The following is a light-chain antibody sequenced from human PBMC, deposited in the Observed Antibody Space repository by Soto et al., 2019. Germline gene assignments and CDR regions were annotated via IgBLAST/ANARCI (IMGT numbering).Light chain of an antibody. V-gene: IGKV3D-15*01. J-gene: IGKJ5*01. CDR2: GAS. Sequence: EIVLTQSPATLSVSPGEGATLSCSASQSVSNNYLAWYQQKPGQAPRLLIYGASNRATGIPDRFSGSGSGTEFTLAISSLQSEDFGVYYCQQYNSWPPITFGQGTRLEIK. CDR1: QSVSNN. CDR3: QQYNSWPPIT.